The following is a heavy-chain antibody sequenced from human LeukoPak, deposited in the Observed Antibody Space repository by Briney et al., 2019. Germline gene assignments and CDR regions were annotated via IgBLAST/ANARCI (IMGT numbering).Heavy chain of an antibody. CDR3: AKDRGYYVDTGTINF. CDR1: GLIVSSNY. D-gene: IGHD2-15*01. Sequence: PGGSLRLSCAASGLIVSSNYMSWVRQAPGMGLEWVSGVGGGGQRTHYADSVKGRFTISRDNSKNTLYLQMNSLRAEDTAIYYCAKDRGYYVDTGTINFWGQGTLVTVSS. CDR2: VGGGGQRT. J-gene: IGHJ4*02. V-gene: IGHV3-23*01.